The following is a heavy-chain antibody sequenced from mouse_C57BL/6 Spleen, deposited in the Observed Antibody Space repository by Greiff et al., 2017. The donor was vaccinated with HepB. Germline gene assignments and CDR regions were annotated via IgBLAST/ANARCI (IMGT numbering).Heavy chain of an antibody. J-gene: IGHJ3*01. CDR3: AIYDYGGLSWFAY. Sequence: EVQLQQSGPELVKPGASVKMSCKASGYTFTDYNMHWVKQSHGKSLEWIGYINPNNGGTSYNQKFKGKATLTVNKSSSTAYMELRSLTSEDSAVYYCAIYDYGGLSWFAYWGQGTLVTVSA. CDR2: INPNNGGT. D-gene: IGHD2-4*01. V-gene: IGHV1-22*01. CDR1: GYTFTDYN.